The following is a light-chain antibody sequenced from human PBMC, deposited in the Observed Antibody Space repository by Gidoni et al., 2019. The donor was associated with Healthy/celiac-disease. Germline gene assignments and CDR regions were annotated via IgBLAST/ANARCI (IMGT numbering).Light chain of an antibody. CDR3: QQYNLYPVT. CDR2: DAS. CDR1: QSISSW. Sequence: DIQMTQSPSTLSASVGDRVTITCRASQSISSWLAWYQQKPGKAPKLLIYDASSLESGVPSRLSGSGSGTEFTLTISSLQPDDFATYYCQQYNLYPVTFXQXTKLEIK. V-gene: IGKV1-5*01. J-gene: IGKJ2*01.